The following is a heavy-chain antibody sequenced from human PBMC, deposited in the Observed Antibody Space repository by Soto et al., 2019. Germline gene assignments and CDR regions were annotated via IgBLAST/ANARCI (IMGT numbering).Heavy chain of an antibody. CDR2: ISAYNGNT. V-gene: IGHV1-18*01. CDR1: GYTFTTYD. J-gene: IGHJ6*02. Sequence: QVQLVQSGGEVKKPGASVKVSCKASGYTFTTYDLSWVRQAPGQGLEWMGWISAYNGNTNSAQNLQGRVTMTTDTSTSTAYMELRSLRSDDTAVYYCAGVIGYYYHMDVWGQGTTVTVSS. CDR3: AGVIGYYYHMDV. D-gene: IGHD3-22*01.